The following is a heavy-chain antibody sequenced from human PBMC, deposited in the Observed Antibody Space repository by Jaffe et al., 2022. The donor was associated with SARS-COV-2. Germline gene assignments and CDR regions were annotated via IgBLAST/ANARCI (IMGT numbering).Heavy chain of an antibody. V-gene: IGHV3-74*01. D-gene: IGHD3-16*01. Sequence: EVQLVESGGGLVQPGGSLRLSCAASGFTFSSYWMHWVRQAPGKGLVWVSRINSDGSSTSYADSVKGRFTISRDNAKNTLYLQMNSLRAEDTAVYYCARDQIRLYYYYGMDVWGQGTTVTVSS. J-gene: IGHJ6*02. CDR3: ARDQIRLYYYYGMDV. CDR2: INSDGSST. CDR1: GFTFSSYW.